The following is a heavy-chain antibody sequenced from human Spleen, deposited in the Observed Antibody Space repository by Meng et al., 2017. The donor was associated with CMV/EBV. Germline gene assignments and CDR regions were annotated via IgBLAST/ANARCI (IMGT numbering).Heavy chain of an antibody. J-gene: IGHJ3*02. CDR2: TSWNSEST. CDR3: AKDVAPAAINTFDI. CDR1: GFTFDDYA. Sequence: SLKISCAASGFTFDDYAMHWVRQPPGKGLEWVSSTSWNSESTVYADSVKGRFTISRDNAKNSLFLQMNSLRAGDTALYYCAKDVAPAAINTFDIWGQGTMVTVSS. D-gene: IGHD2-2*02. V-gene: IGHV3-9*01.